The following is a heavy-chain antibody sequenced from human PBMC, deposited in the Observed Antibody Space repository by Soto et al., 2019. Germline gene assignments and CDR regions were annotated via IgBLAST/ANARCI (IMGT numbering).Heavy chain of an antibody. Sequence: GGSLTLSCAAARLTFGGYWMGWVRQAAGQGLEWVARIKSDGSGTTYADSVQGRFSMSRDNAKNTVYLQLDSLRVEDTAVYYCARNAIFVRGVPDEYWGQGTPVTVSS. D-gene: IGHD3-10*02. V-gene: IGHV3-74*01. CDR2: IKSDGSGT. CDR3: ARNAIFVRGVPDEY. J-gene: IGHJ4*02. CDR1: RLTFGGYW.